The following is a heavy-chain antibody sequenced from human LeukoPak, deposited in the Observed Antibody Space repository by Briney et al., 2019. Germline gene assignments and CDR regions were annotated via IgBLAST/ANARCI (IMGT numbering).Heavy chain of an antibody. J-gene: IGHJ4*02. CDR3: ARSVTTTARPPGY. D-gene: IGHD6-6*01. CDR1: GFTFSTYW. V-gene: IGHV3-74*01. Sequence: GGSLRLSCAASGFTFSTYWMHWVRQAPGKGLVWVSRINSDGSSTYYADSVKGRFTISRDNAKNTLYPQMNSLRAEDTAVYYCARSVTTTARPPGYWGQGTLVTVSS. CDR2: INSDGSST.